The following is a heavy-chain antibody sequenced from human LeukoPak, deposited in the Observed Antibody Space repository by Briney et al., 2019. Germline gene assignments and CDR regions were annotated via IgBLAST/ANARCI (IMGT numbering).Heavy chain of an antibody. CDR1: GYTFTSYY. CDR2: FNPSGGST. CDR3: ARDSVFLESGYLHRMGYYYYMDV. Sequence: ASVKVSCKASGYTFTSYYMHWVRQAPGQGLEWMGIFNPSGGSTSYAQKFQGRVTMTRDTSTSTVYMELSSLRSEDTAVYYCARDSVFLESGYLHRMGYYYYMDVWGKGTTVTVSS. J-gene: IGHJ6*03. V-gene: IGHV1-46*01. D-gene: IGHD3-3*01.